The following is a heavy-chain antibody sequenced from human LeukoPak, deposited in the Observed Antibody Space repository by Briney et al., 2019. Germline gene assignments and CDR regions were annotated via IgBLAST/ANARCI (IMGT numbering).Heavy chain of an antibody. Sequence: PGGALRLSCAASGFTFSTYSMNWVRQAPAKGLEWVSYISTSSSTIYYPDSVKDRFTISRDNAKNSLYLQMNNLTDEDTAVYYCARDQIQHYYDSSGYYDYWGQATLVTVSS. CDR3: ARDQIQHYYDSSGYYDY. CDR2: ISTSSSTI. J-gene: IGHJ4*02. D-gene: IGHD3-22*01. CDR1: GFTFSTYS. V-gene: IGHV3-48*02.